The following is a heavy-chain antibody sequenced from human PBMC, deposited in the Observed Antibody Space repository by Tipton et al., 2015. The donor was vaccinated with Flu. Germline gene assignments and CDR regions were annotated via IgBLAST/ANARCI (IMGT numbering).Heavy chain of an antibody. D-gene: IGHD2-2*01. CDR2: MYYSGST. V-gene: IGHV4-39*07. CDR3: ARGARIPYYFNY. Sequence: TLSLTCTISGGSISSSSFYWGWIRQSPGKGLEWIGSMYYSGSTYYNPSLKSRVTISVDSSKNEFSLTLASLTAADTAVYYCARGARIPYYFNYWGPGTLVTVSS. J-gene: IGHJ4*02. CDR1: GGSISSSSFY.